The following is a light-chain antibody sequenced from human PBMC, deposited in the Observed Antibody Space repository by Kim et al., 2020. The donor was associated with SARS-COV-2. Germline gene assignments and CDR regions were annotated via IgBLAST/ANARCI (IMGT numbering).Light chain of an antibody. CDR2: DVS. Sequence: QSALTQPVSVSGSLGQSITISCTGASNVVDGYNYVSWYQHHPGKAPKLMIFDVSKRPSGISNRFSGSKSGNTASLTISGLQAEDEADYYCTSYTRTNTLVVFGGGTQLTVL. V-gene: IGLV2-14*03. J-gene: IGLJ2*01. CDR3: TSYTRTNTLVV. CDR1: SNVVDGYNY.